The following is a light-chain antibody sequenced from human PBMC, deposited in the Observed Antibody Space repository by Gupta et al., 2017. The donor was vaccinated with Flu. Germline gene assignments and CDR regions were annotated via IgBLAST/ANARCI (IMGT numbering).Light chain of an antibody. CDR2: GAS. J-gene: IGKJ1*01. CDR1: QTVTTN. Sequence: DIVMTQSPGTLSVSPGERVTLSCRASQTVTTNLAWYQQKPGQGPRLLIYGASTRATGIPARFSGSGSGTEVTLTISSRQSEDFAGYYCHQYYNWPPGTFGQGTKVEI. CDR3: HQYYNWPPGT. V-gene: IGKV3-15*01.